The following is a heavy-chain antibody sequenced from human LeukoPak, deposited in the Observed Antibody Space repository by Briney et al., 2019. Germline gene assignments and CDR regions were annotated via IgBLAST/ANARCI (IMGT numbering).Heavy chain of an antibody. Sequence: PSETLSLTCTVSGGSISNYYWSWIRQPPGKGLEWIGYMYYSGSTNYNPSLKSRVTISVDTSKNQFSLNLTSVTTADTAVYYCARKPYSTSSGFDFWGQGTLVTVSS. J-gene: IGHJ4*02. CDR1: GGSISNYY. CDR3: ARKPYSTSSGFDF. D-gene: IGHD6-6*01. CDR2: MYYSGST. V-gene: IGHV4-59*01.